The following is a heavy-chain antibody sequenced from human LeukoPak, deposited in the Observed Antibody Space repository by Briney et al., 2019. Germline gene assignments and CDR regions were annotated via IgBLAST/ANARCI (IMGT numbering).Heavy chain of an antibody. D-gene: IGHD5-12*01. CDR1: GYTLTELS. J-gene: IGHJ4*02. Sequence: GASVKVSCKVSGYTLTELSMHWVRQAPGKGLEWMGGFDPEDGETIYAQKFQGRVTMTEDTSTDTAYMELSSLRSEDTAVYYCATSFRLRGRIDYWGQGTLVTVSS. CDR3: ATSFRLRGRIDY. V-gene: IGHV1-24*01. CDR2: FDPEDGET.